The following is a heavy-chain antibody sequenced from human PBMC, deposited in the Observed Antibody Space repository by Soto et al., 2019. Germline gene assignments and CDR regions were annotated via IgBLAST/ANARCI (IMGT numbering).Heavy chain of an antibody. J-gene: IGHJ4*02. CDR2: IYYSGIT. Sequence: SETLSLTCTVSGGSISRSDYYWSWIRQHPGKGLEWIGYIYYSGITYYNPSLESRLTISVDTSKNQFSLKLSSVTAADTAVYYCARGSVTIFYDYWGQGTLVTVSS. V-gene: IGHV4-31*03. D-gene: IGHD3-3*01. CDR3: ARGSVTIFYDY. CDR1: GGSISRSDYY.